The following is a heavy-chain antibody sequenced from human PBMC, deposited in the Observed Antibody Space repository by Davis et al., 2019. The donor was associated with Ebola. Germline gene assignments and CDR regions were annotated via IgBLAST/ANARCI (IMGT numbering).Heavy chain of an antibody. D-gene: IGHD3-22*01. CDR1: GFTFRSYS. CDR3: ARDSVVIPWDYYYYGMDV. CDR2: ISSSSSTI. V-gene: IGHV3-48*02. J-gene: IGHJ6*02. Sequence: GESLNISCASSGFTFRSYSMNWVRQAPGKGLEWVSYISSSSSTIYYADSVKGRFTISRDNAKNSLYLQMNSLRDEDTAGYYCARDSVVIPWDYYYYGMDVWGQGTTVTVSS.